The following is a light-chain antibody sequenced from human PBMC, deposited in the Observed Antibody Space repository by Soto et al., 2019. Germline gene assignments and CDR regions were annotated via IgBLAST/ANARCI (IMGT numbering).Light chain of an antibody. V-gene: IGKV1-9*01. CDR1: QAISSY. J-gene: IGKJ1*01. CDR2: AAS. CDR3: QKYNSAPRT. Sequence: DIQLTQSPSFLSASVGDRVTITCRASQAISSYLAWFQQRPGKAPKVLIYAASTLQSGVPSRFSGSGSGTEFTLTISSLQPEDFATYYCQKYNSAPRTFGQGTKVEIK.